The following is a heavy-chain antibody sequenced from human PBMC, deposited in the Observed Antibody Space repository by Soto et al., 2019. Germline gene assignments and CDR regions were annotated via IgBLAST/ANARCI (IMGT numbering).Heavy chain of an antibody. Sequence: EVQLVESGGGLVQPGRSLRLSCAASGFTFDDYAMHWVRQAPGKGLEWVSGISWNSGSIGYADSVKGRFTISSDNAKNPLYLQMISLRSEDTALYYCAKDMGYDLSPLGYFDYWGQGTLVTVSS. D-gene: IGHD5-12*01. V-gene: IGHV3-9*01. J-gene: IGHJ4*02. CDR2: ISWNSGSI. CDR3: AKDMGYDLSPLGYFDY. CDR1: GFTFDDYA.